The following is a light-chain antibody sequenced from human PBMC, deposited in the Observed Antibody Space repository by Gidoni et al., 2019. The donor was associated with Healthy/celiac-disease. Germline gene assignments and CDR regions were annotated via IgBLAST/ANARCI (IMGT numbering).Light chain of an antibody. V-gene: IGLV2-18*01. CDR2: EVS. CDR1: SSDVGSYNR. Sequence: QSALTQPPSVSGSPGQSVTLSCTGTSSDVGSYNRVAWYQQPPGTAPKLMIYEVSNRPSGVPDRFSGSKSGNTASLTISGLQAEDEADYYCSLYTSSSIVFGGGTKLTVL. CDR3: SLYTSSSIV. J-gene: IGLJ2*01.